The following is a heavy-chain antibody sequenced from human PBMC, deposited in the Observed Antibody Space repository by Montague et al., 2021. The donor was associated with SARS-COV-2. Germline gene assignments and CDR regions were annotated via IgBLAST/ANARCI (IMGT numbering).Heavy chain of an antibody. V-gene: IGHV4-59*08. CDR1: GGSLSTYY. CDR3: ARNAYNHYGLDV. J-gene: IGHJ6*02. CDR2: IDDGGTT. Sequence: SETLFLTCSVPGGSLSTYYWSWIRQPPGKGLEWIGYIDDGGTTRYNPSLRSRATISLDLSKNQFSLDLNSVTAADTAVYYCARNAYNHYGLDVWGQGTTVTVSS.